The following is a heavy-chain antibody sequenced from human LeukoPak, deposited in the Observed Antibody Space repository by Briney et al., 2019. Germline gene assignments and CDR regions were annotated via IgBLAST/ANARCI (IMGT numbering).Heavy chain of an antibody. CDR3: ALYQSSYNNYEGAFDI. CDR1: GYTFTSYA. V-gene: IGHV1-3*01. CDR2: INAGNGNT. J-gene: IGHJ3*02. D-gene: IGHD4-11*01. Sequence: ASVKVSCKASGYTFTSYAMHWVRQAPGQRLEWMGWINAGNGNTKYSQKFQGRVTITRDTSASTAYMELTRLTSDDTAVYYCALYQSSYNNYEGAFDIWGQGTMVTVSS.